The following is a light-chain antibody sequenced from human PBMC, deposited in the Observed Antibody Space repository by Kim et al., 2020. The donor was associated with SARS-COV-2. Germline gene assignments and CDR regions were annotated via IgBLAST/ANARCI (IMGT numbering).Light chain of an antibody. CDR2: EVT. CDR1: SSDVGGYNY. Sequence: QSALTQPASVSGSPGQSITISCTGTSSDVGGYNYVSWYQQHPGKAPKLLIYEVTKRPSGVSTRFSGSKSGNTASLTISGLRAEDEAEYYCSSNTVTSTLVFGGGTQLTVL. CDR3: SSNTVTSTLV. V-gene: IGLV2-14*01. J-gene: IGLJ3*02.